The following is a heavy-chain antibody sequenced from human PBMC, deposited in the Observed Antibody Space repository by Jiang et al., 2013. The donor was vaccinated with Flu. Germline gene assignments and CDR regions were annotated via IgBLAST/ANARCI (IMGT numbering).Heavy chain of an antibody. CDR1: GFTFSRYW. V-gene: IGHV3-7*03. CDR3: ARVKPPLGFGELLLIASGMDV. CDR2: IKQDGSQK. J-gene: IGHJ6*02. D-gene: IGHD3-10*01. Sequence: VQLVESGGGLVQPGGSLRLSCAASGFTFSRYWMSWVRQAPGKGLEWVANIKQDGSQKLYVDSVRGRFTISRDNARNSLYLQLNSLRVDDTAVYYCARVKPPLGFGELLLIASGMDVWGQGTTVTVSS.